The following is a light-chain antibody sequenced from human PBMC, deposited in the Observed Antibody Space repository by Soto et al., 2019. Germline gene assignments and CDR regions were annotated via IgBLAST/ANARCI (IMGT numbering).Light chain of an antibody. CDR1: QSIGSRY. J-gene: IGKJ1*01. V-gene: IGKV3-20*01. Sequence: EIVLTQSPGTLSLSPGERATLSCRASQSIGSRYLAWYQQKPGQAPRLLIYAASARATGIPDRFSGSGSGTDFTLTISRLEPEDFALYYCQQYSYSPWTFGQGTKVEIK. CDR2: AAS. CDR3: QQYSYSPWT.